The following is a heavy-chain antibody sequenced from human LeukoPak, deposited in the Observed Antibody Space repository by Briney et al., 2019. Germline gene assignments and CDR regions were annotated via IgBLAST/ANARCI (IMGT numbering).Heavy chain of an antibody. CDR2: IYYSGST. J-gene: IGHJ5*02. CDR3: ARQGEPYCSGGSCYGLDP. Sequence: SETLSLTCTVSGGSISSSSYYWGWIRQPPGKGLEWIGSIYYSGSTYYNPSLKSRVTISVDTSKNQFSLKLSSATAADTAVYYCARQGEPYCSGGSCYGLDPWGQGTLVTVSS. D-gene: IGHD2-15*01. CDR1: GGSISSSSYY. V-gene: IGHV4-39*01.